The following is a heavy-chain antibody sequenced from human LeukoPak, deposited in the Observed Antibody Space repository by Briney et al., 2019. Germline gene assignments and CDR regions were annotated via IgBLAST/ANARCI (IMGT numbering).Heavy chain of an antibody. CDR3: ARHGKGVSYFYSFDI. V-gene: IGHV4-59*08. CDR1: GGSISSYY. J-gene: IGHJ3*02. D-gene: IGHD1-26*01. Sequence: SETLSLTSTVSGGSISSYYWSWIRQPPGEGLEWIGYIYGGGGTNYSPSLKSRVSISVDTSKNQFSLKLSSVTAADTAVYYCARHGKGVSYFYSFDIWGQGTAVAVSS. CDR2: IYGGGGT.